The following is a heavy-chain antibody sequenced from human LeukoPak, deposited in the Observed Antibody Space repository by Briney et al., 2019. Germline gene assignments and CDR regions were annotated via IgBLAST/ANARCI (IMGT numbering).Heavy chain of an antibody. CDR3: ARVFYPTYGSGSYYKGSYFDY. V-gene: IGHV1-2*02. CDR1: GYTFTGYY. CDR2: INPKSGAT. Sequence: ASVKVSCKASGYTFTGYYMHWVRQAPGQGLEWMGWINPKSGATNYAQKFQGRVTMTRDTSITTAYMELSRLRSDDTAVYYCARVFYPTYGSGSYYKGSYFDYWGQGTLVTVSS. D-gene: IGHD3-10*01. J-gene: IGHJ4*02.